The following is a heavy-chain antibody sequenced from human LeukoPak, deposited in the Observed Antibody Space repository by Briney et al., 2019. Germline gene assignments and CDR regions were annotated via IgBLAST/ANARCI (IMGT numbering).Heavy chain of an antibody. V-gene: IGHV3-21*01. CDR3: AKGATYYYGSGSYSFDAFDI. Sequence: GGSLRLSCAAPGFTFSSYSMNWVRQAPGKGLEWVSSISSSSSYTYYADSVKGRFTISRDNSKNTLYLQMNSLRAEDTAVYYCAKGATYYYGSGSYSFDAFDIWGQGTMVTASS. CDR1: GFTFSSYS. J-gene: IGHJ3*02. CDR2: ISSSSSYT. D-gene: IGHD3-10*01.